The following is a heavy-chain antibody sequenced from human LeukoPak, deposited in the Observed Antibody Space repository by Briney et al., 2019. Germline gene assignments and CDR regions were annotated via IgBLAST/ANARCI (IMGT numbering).Heavy chain of an antibody. D-gene: IGHD2-15*01. J-gene: IGHJ4*02. CDR3: AKMKSGWVVAASDY. CDR2: ISSSGDST. CDR1: GFTYSSYA. V-gene: IGHV3-23*01. Sequence: GGSLRLSCAASGFTYSSYAMSWVRQAPGKGLEWVSVISSSGDSTYYADSVKGRFTMSRESSKNTLYLQMKSLRADDTAVYYCAKMKSGWVVAASDYWGQGTLVTASS.